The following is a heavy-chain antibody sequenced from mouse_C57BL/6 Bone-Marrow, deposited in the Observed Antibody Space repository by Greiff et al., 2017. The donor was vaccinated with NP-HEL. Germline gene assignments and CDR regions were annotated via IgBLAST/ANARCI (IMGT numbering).Heavy chain of an antibody. CDR3: ARGAIYYDYLYYFDY. Sequence: VQLQQPGAELVKPGASVKLSCKASGYTFTSYWMHWVKQRPGQGLEWIGMIHPNSGSTNYNEKFKSKATLTVDKSSSTAYMQLSSLTSEDSAVYYCARGAIYYDYLYYFDYWGQGTTLTVSS. J-gene: IGHJ2*01. CDR2: IHPNSGST. D-gene: IGHD2-4*01. CDR1: GYTFTSYW. V-gene: IGHV1-64*01.